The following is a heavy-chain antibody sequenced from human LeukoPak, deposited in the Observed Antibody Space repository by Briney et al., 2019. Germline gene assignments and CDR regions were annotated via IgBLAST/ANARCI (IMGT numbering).Heavy chain of an antibody. CDR2: IIPILGIA. Sequence: SVKVSCKASGGTLSSYAISWVRQAPGQGHEWMGRIIPILGIASYAQKFQGRVTITADKSTSTAYMELSSLRSEDTAVYYCASGDSSSRFDYWGQGTLVTVSS. CDR1: GGTLSSYA. V-gene: IGHV1-69*04. CDR3: ASGDSSSRFDY. J-gene: IGHJ4*02. D-gene: IGHD6-6*01.